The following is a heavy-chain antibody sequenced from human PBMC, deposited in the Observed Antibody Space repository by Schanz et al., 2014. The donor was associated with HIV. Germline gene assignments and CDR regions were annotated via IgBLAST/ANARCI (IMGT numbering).Heavy chain of an antibody. CDR1: GFTFSSYG. D-gene: IGHD6-6*01. Sequence: QVQLVESGGGVVQPGRSLRLSCAASGFTFSSYGMYWVRQAPGKGLEWVAVISHDGSKKYYADSVRGRITISRDNSKNTLYLQMNSLRADDTAVYYCAKGWRGYSISSWVDYWGQGSLVTVSP. CDR2: ISHDGSKK. CDR3: AKGWRGYSISSWVDY. J-gene: IGHJ4*02. V-gene: IGHV3-30*18.